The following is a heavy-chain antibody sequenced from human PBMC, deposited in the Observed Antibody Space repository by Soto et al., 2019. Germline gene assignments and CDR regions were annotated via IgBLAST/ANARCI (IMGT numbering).Heavy chain of an antibody. J-gene: IGHJ4*02. CDR3: ARDPEGYDILSPLYYFDY. CDR1: GGSISSGGYY. V-gene: IGHV4-31*03. CDR2: IYYSGST. Sequence: QVQLQESGPGLVKPSQTLSLTCTVSGGSISSGGYYWSWIRQHPGKGLEWIGYIYYSGSTYYNPSLKSRVTISVAPSKTPFSLKLSSVTAADTAVYYCARDPEGYDILSPLYYFDYWGPGTLVTVSS. D-gene: IGHD3-9*01.